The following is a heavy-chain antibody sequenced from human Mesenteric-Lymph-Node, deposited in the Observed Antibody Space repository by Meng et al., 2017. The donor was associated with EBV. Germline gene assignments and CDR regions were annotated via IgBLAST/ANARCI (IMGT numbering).Heavy chain of an antibody. CDR3: ARDQYYDFWSGYYIPSEYFQH. CDR2: ISSSSSHI. CDR1: GCTFITYT. D-gene: IGHD3-3*01. J-gene: IGHJ1*01. V-gene: IGHV3-21*01. Sequence: EVQLVESGGGLVKPGGCLRLSCAASGCTFITYTMNWVRQAPGKGLEWVSSISSSSSHIYYADSMKGRFTISRDNAKKSLYLQMNSLRAEDTAVYYCARDQYYDFWSGYYIPSEYFQHWGQGTLFTVSS.